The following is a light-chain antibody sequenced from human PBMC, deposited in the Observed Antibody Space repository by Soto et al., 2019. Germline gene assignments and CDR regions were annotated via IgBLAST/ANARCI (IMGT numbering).Light chain of an antibody. CDR3: CSFAGSSTS. Sequence: LTQPASVSGSPGQSITISCTGTSSDVGTYKPVSWYQQYPGKAPKVIIYDDTKRPSGVSSRFSGSKSGNTASLTISGLQAEDEADYYCCSFAGSSTSFGGGTKVTVL. J-gene: IGLJ3*02. CDR2: DDT. V-gene: IGLV2-23*01. CDR1: SSDVGTYKP.